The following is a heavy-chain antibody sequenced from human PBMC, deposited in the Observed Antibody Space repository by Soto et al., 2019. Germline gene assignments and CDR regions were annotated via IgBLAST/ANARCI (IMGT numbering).Heavy chain of an antibody. CDR3: ARRAYYDIFRAIDYYYYGMDV. CDR2: IYYSGST. V-gene: IGHV4-31*03. Sequence: PSETLSLTCTVSGGSISSGCYYWSWIRQHPGKGLEWIGYIYYSGSTYYNPSLKSRVTISVDTSKNQFSLKLSSVTAADTAVYYCARRAYYDIFRAIDYYYYGMDVWGQGTTVTVSS. CDR1: GGSISSGCYY. J-gene: IGHJ6*02. D-gene: IGHD3-9*01.